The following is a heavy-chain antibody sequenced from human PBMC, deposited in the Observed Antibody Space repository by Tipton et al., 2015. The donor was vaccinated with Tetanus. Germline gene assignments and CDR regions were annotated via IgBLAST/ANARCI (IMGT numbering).Heavy chain of an antibody. CDR1: GYSFTSYW. J-gene: IGHJ5*02. CDR2: IYPGDSDT. V-gene: IGHV5-51*03. CDR3: AGIRTLGGAGVVPYNWFDP. D-gene: IGHD3-16*01. Sequence: QLVQSGAEVKKPGESLKISCKGSGYSFTSYWIGWVRQMPGKGLEWMGIIYPGDSDTRYSPSFQGQVTISADKSISTAYLQWSSLKASDTALYYCAGIRTLGGAGVVPYNWFDPWGQGTLVTVSS.